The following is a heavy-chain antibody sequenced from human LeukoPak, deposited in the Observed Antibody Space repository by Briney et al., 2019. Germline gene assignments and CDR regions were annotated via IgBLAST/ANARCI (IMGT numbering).Heavy chain of an antibody. V-gene: IGHV3-74*01. J-gene: IGHJ4*02. Sequence: GRSLRLSCAASGFGFSSYWMHWVRQVPGRGPLWVSHISTDGSTTNYADSVKGRFTTSRDNANNTLYLQMNSLRAEDTAVYYCLFGSGSYNTAFEYWGQGALVTVSS. CDR3: LFGSGSYNTAFEY. CDR2: ISTDGSTT. CDR1: GFGFSSYW. D-gene: IGHD3-10*01.